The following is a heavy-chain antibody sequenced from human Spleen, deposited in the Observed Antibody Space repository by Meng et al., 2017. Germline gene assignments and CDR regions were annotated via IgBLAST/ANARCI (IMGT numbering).Heavy chain of an antibody. J-gene: IGHJ4*02. CDR3: ARAGRIRYCSGGSCEHLDY. Sequence: ASVKVSCKASGYTFTGYYMHWVRQAPGQGLEWMGRINPNSGGTNYAQKFQGRVTMTRDTSISTAYMELSRLRSDDTAVYYCARAGRIRYCSGGSCEHLDYWGQGTLVTVSS. CDR2: INPNSGGT. V-gene: IGHV1-2*06. D-gene: IGHD2-15*01. CDR1: GYTFTGYY.